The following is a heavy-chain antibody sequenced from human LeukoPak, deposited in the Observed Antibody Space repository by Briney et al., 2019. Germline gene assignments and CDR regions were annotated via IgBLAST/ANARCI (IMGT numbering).Heavy chain of an antibody. Sequence: GGSLRLSCAAPGFTFNSYSMNWARQAPGKGLEWVSSISSGSTYLYYAASVKGRFTISRDNTKNSLYLQMNSLRAEDTAVYYCARGRAPITATGTHYFDYWGQGTLVTVSS. CDR1: GFTFNSYS. CDR3: ARGRAPITATGTHYFDY. CDR2: ISSGSTYL. J-gene: IGHJ4*02. D-gene: IGHD6-13*01. V-gene: IGHV3-21*01.